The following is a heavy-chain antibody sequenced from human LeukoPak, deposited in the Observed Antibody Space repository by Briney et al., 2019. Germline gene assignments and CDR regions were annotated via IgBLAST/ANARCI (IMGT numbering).Heavy chain of an antibody. CDR3: ARWFGSYYYYMDV. Sequence: PSETLSLTCTVSGGSISSYYWSWIRQPAGKGLEWIGRVYSSGSTNYNPSLKSRVTMSVDTSKNQFSLRLSSVTAADTAVYYCARWFGSYYYYMDVWGKGTTVTVSS. CDR1: GGSISSYY. V-gene: IGHV4-4*07. CDR2: VYSSGST. J-gene: IGHJ6*03. D-gene: IGHD3-16*01.